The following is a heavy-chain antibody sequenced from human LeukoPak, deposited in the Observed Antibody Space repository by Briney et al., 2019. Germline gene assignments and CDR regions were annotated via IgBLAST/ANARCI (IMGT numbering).Heavy chain of an antibody. J-gene: IGHJ4*02. V-gene: IGHV3-66*01. Sequence: GGSLRLSCAASGFTFTSYDMHWVRQAPGKGLEWVSIIYSGGSTYYADSVKGRFTISRDNSKNTLYLQMNSLRAEDTAVYYCAKEVTGTLYYWGQGSLVTVSS. CDR3: AKEVTGTLYY. CDR2: IYSGGST. CDR1: GFTFTSYD. D-gene: IGHD1/OR15-1a*01.